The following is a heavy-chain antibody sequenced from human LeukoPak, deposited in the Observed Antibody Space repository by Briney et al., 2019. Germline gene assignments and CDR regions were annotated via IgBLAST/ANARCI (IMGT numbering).Heavy chain of an antibody. CDR2: IYYSGST. CDR1: GGSISSSSYY. Sequence: SETLSLTCTVSGGSISSSSYYWGWIRQPPGKGLEWIGSIYYSGSTYYNPSLKSRVTISVDTSKNQFSLKLSSVTAADTAVYYCARGPRNYDILTGYYGPRRDQTRFDYWGQGTLVTVSS. D-gene: IGHD3-9*01. CDR3: ARGPRNYDILTGYYGPRRDQTRFDY. V-gene: IGHV4-39*07. J-gene: IGHJ4*02.